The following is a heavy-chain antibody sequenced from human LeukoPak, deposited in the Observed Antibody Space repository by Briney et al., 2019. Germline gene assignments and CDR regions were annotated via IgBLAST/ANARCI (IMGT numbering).Heavy chain of an antibody. CDR2: IYYSGST. J-gene: IGHJ4*02. D-gene: IGHD6-13*01. CDR1: GGSISSGDYY. CDR3: ARGGQQLVPFSPSTFDY. Sequence: SQTLSLTCTVSGGSISSGDYYWSWIRQPPGKGLEWIGYIYYSGSTYYNPSLKSRVAISVDTSKNQFSLKLSSVTAADTAVYYCARGGQQLVPFSPSTFDYWGQGTLVTVSS. V-gene: IGHV4-30-4*08.